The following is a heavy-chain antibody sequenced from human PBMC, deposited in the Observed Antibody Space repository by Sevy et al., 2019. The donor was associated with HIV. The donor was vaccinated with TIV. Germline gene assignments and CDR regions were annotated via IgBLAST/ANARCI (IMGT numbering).Heavy chain of an antibody. Sequence: GGSLRLSCAVSGFTVSSNFMSWVRQAPGKGLEWVAVIWYDGSNKYYADSVKGRFTISRDNSKNTLYLQMNSLRAEDTAVYYCAREKPPLNYERTRDAFDIWGQGTMVTVSS. D-gene: IGHD4-4*01. CDR1: GFTVSSNF. CDR2: IWYDGSNK. J-gene: IGHJ3*02. CDR3: AREKPPLNYERTRDAFDI. V-gene: IGHV3-33*08.